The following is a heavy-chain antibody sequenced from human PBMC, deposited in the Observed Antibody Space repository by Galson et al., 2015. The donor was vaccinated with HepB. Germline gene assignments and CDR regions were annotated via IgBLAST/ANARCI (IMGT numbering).Heavy chain of an antibody. D-gene: IGHD6-19*01. CDR3: TRVRGQWLAPYYFDY. J-gene: IGHJ4*02. V-gene: IGHV3-15*01. CDR2: IKSKTDGGTT. Sequence: SLRLSCAASGFTFSNAWMSWVRQAPGKGLEWVGRIKSKTDGGTTDYAAPVKGRFTISRDDSKNTLYLQMNSLKTEDTAVYYCTRVRGQWLAPYYFDYWGQGTLVTVSS. CDR1: GFTFSNAW.